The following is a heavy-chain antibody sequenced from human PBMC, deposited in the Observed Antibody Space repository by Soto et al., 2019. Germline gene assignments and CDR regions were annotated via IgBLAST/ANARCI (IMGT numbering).Heavy chain of an antibody. D-gene: IGHD2-21*01. V-gene: IGHV1-69*04. CDR2: IIPILGIA. Sequence: SVKVSCKASGGTFSSYTISWVRQAPGQGLEWMGRIIPILGIANYAQKFQGRVTITADKSTSVAYMELSSLRSVDPAVYYCAGEPVIDLYGGEANYYCHFYKGVLGTGTTVTVS. CDR1: GGTFSSYT. J-gene: IGHJ6*03. CDR3: AGEPVIDLYGGEANYYCHFYKGV.